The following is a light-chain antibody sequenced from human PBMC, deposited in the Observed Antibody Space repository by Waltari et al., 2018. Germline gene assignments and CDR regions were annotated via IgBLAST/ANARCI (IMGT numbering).Light chain of an antibody. V-gene: IGKV1-33*01. CDR2: CAS. J-gene: IGKJ5*01. Sequence: DIQMTQSPSPLSASVGDRVTITCQASQDIRNYLNWYQQKPGKAPKLLIYCASNLETGVPSRFSGSGSGTHFTFTISSLQPEDIATYYCQQYDNLPITFGQGTRLEIK. CDR1: QDIRNY. CDR3: QQYDNLPIT.